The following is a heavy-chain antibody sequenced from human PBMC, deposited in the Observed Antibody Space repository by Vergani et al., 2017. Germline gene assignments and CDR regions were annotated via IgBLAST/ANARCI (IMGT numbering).Heavy chain of an antibody. D-gene: IGHD6-6*01. V-gene: IGHV3-20*04. CDR2: INWNGGST. CDR1: GFTFDDYG. J-gene: IGHJ6*02. CDR3: ARAEEYSSSDYYYYYGMDV. Sequence: EVQLVESGGGLVQPGGSLRLSCAASGFTFDDYGMSWVRQAPGKGLEWVSGINWNGGSTGYADSVKGRFTISRDNAKNSLYLQMNSLRAEDTALYYCARAEEYSSSDYYYYYGMDVWGQGTTVTVSS.